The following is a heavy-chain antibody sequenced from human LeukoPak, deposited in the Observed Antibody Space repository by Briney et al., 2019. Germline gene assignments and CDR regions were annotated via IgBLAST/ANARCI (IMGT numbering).Heavy chain of an antibody. D-gene: IGHD2-2*01. J-gene: IGHJ3*02. CDR3: ARGGLIRRDIVVVPAADAFDI. Sequence: ASVKVSCKASGYTFTSYDINWVRQATGQGLEWMGWMNPNSGNTGYAQKFQGRVTITRNTSISTAYMELSSLRSEDTAVYYCARGGLIRRDIVVVPAADAFDIWGQGTMVTVSS. CDR1: GYTFTSYD. V-gene: IGHV1-8*03. CDR2: MNPNSGNT.